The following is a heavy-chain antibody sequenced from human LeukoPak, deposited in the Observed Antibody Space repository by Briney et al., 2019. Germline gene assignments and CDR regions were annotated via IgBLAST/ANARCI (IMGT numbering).Heavy chain of an antibody. CDR3: ARGRSLHYFGY. J-gene: IGHJ4*02. CDR2: INHTGST. V-gene: IGHV4-34*01. Sequence: PSETLSLTCGFYGESFSDYYWGWIRQPPGKGLEWIGEINHTGSTNYNPSLKSRVTISVDTSRNQFSLRLTSVTAADTAVYYCARGRSLHYFGYWGQGTLVTVSS. CDR1: GESFSDYY.